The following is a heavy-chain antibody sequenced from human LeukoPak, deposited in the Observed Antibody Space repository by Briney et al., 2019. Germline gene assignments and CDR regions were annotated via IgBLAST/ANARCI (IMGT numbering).Heavy chain of an antibody. Sequence: SETLSLTCTVSGYSISSGYYWGWIRQPPGKGLEWIGSIYHSGSTYYNPSLKSRDTISVDTSKNQFSLKLSSVTAADTAVYYCAQFKKISGSTDWGQGTLVTVSS. CDR2: IYHSGST. CDR3: AQFKKISGSTD. CDR1: GYSISSGYY. V-gene: IGHV4-38-2*02. J-gene: IGHJ4*02. D-gene: IGHD1-26*01.